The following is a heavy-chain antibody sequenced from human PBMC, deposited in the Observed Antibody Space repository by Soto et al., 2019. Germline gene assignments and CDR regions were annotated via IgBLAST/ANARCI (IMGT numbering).Heavy chain of an antibody. D-gene: IGHD6-13*01. CDR1: GGSFSGYY. CDR3: ARGWYSENSKPFDY. CDR2: INHSGST. V-gene: IGHV4-34*01. J-gene: IGHJ4*02. Sequence: SETLSLTCAVYGGSFSGYYWSWIRQPPGKGLEWIGEINHSGSTNYNPSLKSRVTISVDTSKNQFSLKLSSVTAADTAVYYCARGWYSENSKPFDYWGKGTRVTVSS.